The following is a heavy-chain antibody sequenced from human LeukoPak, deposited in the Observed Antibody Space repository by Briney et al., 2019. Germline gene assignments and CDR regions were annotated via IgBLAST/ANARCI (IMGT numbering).Heavy chain of an antibody. Sequence: GGSLRLSCATSGFTLSSNTMNWVRQAPGKGLEWVANIKQDGSEKYYVDSVKGRFTISRDNAKNSLYLQMNSLRAEDTAVYYCARCGGGARSWFDPWGQGTLVTVSS. CDR2: IKQDGSEK. J-gene: IGHJ5*02. D-gene: IGHD2-21*01. V-gene: IGHV3-7*01. CDR1: GFTLSSNT. CDR3: ARCGGGARSWFDP.